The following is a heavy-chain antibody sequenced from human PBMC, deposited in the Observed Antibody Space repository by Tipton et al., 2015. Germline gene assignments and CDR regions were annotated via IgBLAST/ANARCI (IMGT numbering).Heavy chain of an antibody. Sequence: SLRLSCAASGFTFSTYAMSWVRQAPGKGLEWVSTISNSGDRIYYADSVQGRFTISRDNFKNAVSLQMNSLRGEDTAVYYCTRDRDFSHWGQGALVTVSS. CDR3: TRDRDFSH. J-gene: IGHJ4*02. CDR2: ISNSGDRI. D-gene: IGHD3-3*01. V-gene: IGHV3-23*01. CDR1: GFTFSTYA.